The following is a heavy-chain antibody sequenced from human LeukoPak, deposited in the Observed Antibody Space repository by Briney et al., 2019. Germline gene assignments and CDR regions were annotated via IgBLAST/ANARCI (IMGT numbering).Heavy chain of an antibody. J-gene: IGHJ4*02. CDR3: ARGSSSSWYYFDP. CDR2: IHYSGST. CDR1: GGSITSAVSY. D-gene: IGHD6-13*01. V-gene: IGHV4-39*07. Sequence: SETLFLTCTVSGGSITSAVSYWVWIRQSPGRGLEWIGSIHYSGSTYHNPSLESRVTMSVETSKNHFSLRLSSVTAADTAVYYCARGSSSSWYYFDPWGQGTLVTVSS.